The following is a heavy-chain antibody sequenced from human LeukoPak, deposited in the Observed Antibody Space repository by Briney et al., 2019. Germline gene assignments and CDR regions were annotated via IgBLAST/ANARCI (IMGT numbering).Heavy chain of an antibody. V-gene: IGHV3-30-3*01. D-gene: IGHD6-13*01. Sequence: GGSLRLSCAASGFTFSSYAMHWVRQAPGKGLEWVVVISYDGSNKYYADSVKGRFTISRDNSKNTLYLQMNSLRAEDTAVYYCARAPSISSSSAFLDYWGQGTLVTVSS. CDR1: GFTFSSYA. J-gene: IGHJ4*02. CDR3: ARAPSISSSSAFLDY. CDR2: ISYDGSNK.